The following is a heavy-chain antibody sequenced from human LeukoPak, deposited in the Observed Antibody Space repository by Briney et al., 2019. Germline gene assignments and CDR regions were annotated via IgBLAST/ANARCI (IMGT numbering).Heavy chain of an antibody. CDR3: ARDFDPYDFWSGYYRERSFDI. CDR2: IKQDGSEK. D-gene: IGHD3-3*01. CDR1: GFTFSSYW. V-gene: IGHV3-7*01. J-gene: IGHJ3*02. Sequence: PGGSLRLSCAASGFTFSSYWMSWVRQAPGKGLEWVANIKQDGSEKYYVDSVKGRFTISRDNAKNSLYLQMNSLGAEDTAVYYCARDFDPYDFWSGYYRERSFDIWGQGTMVTVSS.